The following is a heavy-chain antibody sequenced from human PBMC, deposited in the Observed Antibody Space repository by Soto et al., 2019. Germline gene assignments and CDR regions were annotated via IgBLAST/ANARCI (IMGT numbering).Heavy chain of an antibody. V-gene: IGHV1-69*01. J-gene: IGHJ6*02. CDR3: ARDDGEGGMDV. CDR2: ILPVFRTP. D-gene: IGHD3-10*01. CDR1: GGTFGDYG. Sequence: QMHLVQSGPEVRKPGSSVKVSCKASGGTFGDYGIDWVRQAPGHGLEWMGGILPVFRTPRTAQKFEGRVSLTVDEVTNTAFMELNSLRTEDTATYYCARDDGEGGMDVWGQGTTVIVSS.